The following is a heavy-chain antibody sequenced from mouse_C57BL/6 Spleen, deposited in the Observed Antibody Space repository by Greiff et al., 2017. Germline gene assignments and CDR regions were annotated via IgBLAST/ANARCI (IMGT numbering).Heavy chain of an antibody. CDR1: GYTFTDSY. D-gene: IGHD2-4*01. CDR3: ARSDYHYAMDY. J-gene: IGHJ4*01. CDR2: IYPGSGNP. V-gene: IGHV1-76*01. Sequence: VQLQQSGAELVRPGASVKLSCKASGYTFTDSYINWVKQRPGQGLEWIARIYPGSGNPYYNEKFKGKATLTAEKSSSTAYMQLSSLTSEDSAVYFCARSDYHYAMDYWGQGTSVTVSS.